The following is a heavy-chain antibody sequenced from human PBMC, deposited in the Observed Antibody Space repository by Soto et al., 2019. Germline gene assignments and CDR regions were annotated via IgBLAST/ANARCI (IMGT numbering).Heavy chain of an antibody. D-gene: IGHD3-3*01. CDR1: GLTFSGYG. Sequence: GGSLRLSCAGSGLTFSGYGLHWVRQAPGKGLEGVAIISYDGSNKYYADSVKGRFTISRDNSKNTLYLQMNSLRAEDTAVYYCAKAGFWSGYDLRSYMDVWGKGTTVTVSS. CDR2: ISYDGSNK. CDR3: AKAGFWSGYDLRSYMDV. V-gene: IGHV3-30*18. J-gene: IGHJ6*03.